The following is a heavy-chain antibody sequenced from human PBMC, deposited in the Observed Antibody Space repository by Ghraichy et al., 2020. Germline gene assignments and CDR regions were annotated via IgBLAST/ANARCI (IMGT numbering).Heavy chain of an antibody. CDR2: ISKRGDDT. Sequence: GGSLRLSCAASGFIFRDYVMSWVRQVPGKGLEWVSTISKRGDDTYGADSVRGRFTISRDNSKNTLDLQMNSLRVEDTAVYFCAKGTSGGYYDYWGQGTLVTVSS. D-gene: IGHD3-10*01. CDR1: GFIFRDYV. V-gene: IGHV3-23*01. J-gene: IGHJ4*02. CDR3: AKGTSGGYYDY.